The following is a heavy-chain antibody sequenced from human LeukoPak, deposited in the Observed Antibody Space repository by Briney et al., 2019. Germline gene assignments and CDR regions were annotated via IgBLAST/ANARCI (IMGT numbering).Heavy chain of an antibody. CDR3: ARDNLRFQRWLPRGAFDI. CDR2: IYYSGST. CDR1: GGSISSSSYY. V-gene: IGHV4-39*07. D-gene: IGHD5-24*01. J-gene: IGHJ3*02. Sequence: SETLSLTCTVSGGSISSSSYYWGWIRQPPGKGLEWIGSIYYSGSTYYNPSLKSRVTISVDTSKNQFSLKLSSVTAADTAVYYCARDNLRFQRWLPRGAFDIWGQGTMVTVSS.